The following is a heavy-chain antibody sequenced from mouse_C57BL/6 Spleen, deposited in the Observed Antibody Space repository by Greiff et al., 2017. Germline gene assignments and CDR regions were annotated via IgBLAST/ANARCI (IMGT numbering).Heavy chain of an antibody. CDR1: GYTFTDYY. V-gene: IGHV1-26*01. CDR3: ARHGSLYYYAMDY. CDR2: INPNNGGT. Sequence: EVQLQQSGPELVKPGASVKISCKASGYTFTDYYMNWVKQSHGKSLEWIGDINPNNGGTSYNQKFKGKATLTVDKSSSTAYMELRSLTSEDSAVYYCARHGSLYYYAMDYWGQGTSVTVSS. J-gene: IGHJ4*01. D-gene: IGHD6-5*01.